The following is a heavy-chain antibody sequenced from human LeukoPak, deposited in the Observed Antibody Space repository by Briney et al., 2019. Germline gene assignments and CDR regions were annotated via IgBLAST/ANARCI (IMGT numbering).Heavy chain of an antibody. V-gene: IGHV1-69*13. CDR3: ARGSLSYYDSSGYYSHAFDI. CDR2: IIPIFGTA. Sequence: ASVKVSCKASGGTFSSYAISWVRQAPGQGLEWMGGIIPIFGTANYAQKFQSRVTITADESTSTAYMELSSLRSEDTAVYYCARGSLSYYDSSGYYSHAFDIWGQGTMVTVSS. CDR1: GGTFSSYA. J-gene: IGHJ3*02. D-gene: IGHD3-22*01.